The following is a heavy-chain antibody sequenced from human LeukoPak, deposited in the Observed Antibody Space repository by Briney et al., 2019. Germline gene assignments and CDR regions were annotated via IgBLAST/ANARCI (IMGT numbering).Heavy chain of an antibody. CDR3: ATIVSPEFDR. CDR1: GFTFSSYG. V-gene: IGHV3-30*02. D-gene: IGHD2/OR15-2a*01. CDR2: IRYDGSTK. J-gene: IGHJ5*02. Sequence: GGSLRLSCAASGFTFSSYGMHWVRQPPGEGLEWVAFIRYDGSTKYDADSVKGRFTISRDNSKKTLCLQMNSLRAEDTAVYYCATIVSPEFDRWGQGTLVTVSS.